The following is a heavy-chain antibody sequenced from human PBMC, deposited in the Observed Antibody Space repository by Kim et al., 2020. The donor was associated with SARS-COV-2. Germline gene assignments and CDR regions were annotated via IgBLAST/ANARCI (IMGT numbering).Heavy chain of an antibody. J-gene: IGHJ4*02. V-gene: IGHV4-39*01. D-gene: IGHD3-22*01. Sequence: PSLKSRVTISVDTSKNQFSLKLSSVTAADTAVYYCARLGVYYDSSGAGDYWGQGTLVTVSS. CDR3: ARLGVYYDSSGAGDY.